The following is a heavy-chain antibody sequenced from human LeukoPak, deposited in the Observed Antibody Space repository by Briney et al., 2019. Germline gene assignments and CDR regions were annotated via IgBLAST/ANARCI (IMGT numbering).Heavy chain of an antibody. Sequence: SETLSLTCTVSGGSISSGSYYWSWIRQPAGKGLEWIGRIYTSGSTNYNPSLKSRVTISVDTSKNQFSLKLSSVTAADTAVYYCARARFVRYYYYGMDVWGQGTTVTVSS. V-gene: IGHV4-61*02. CDR2: IYTSGST. D-gene: IGHD3-16*01. CDR1: GGSISSGSYY. CDR3: ARARFVRYYYYGMDV. J-gene: IGHJ6*02.